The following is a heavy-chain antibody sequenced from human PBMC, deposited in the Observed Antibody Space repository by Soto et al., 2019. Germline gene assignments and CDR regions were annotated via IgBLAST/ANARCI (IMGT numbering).Heavy chain of an antibody. V-gene: IGHV3-15*07. D-gene: IGHD5-18*01. Sequence: GGSLRLSCAASGVTLTNVWMNWVRQAPGKGPEWVGRIKSKTDGGTTDYAAPVKGRFTISRDESENTLYLQMNSLKTEDTAVYYCSHGYYQYFDSWGQGTLVTVSS. CDR2: IKSKTDGGTT. J-gene: IGHJ4*02. CDR3: SHGYYQYFDS. CDR1: GVTLTNVW.